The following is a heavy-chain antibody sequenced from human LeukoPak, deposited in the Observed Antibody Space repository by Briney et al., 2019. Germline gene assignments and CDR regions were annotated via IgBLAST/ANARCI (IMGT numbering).Heavy chain of an antibody. Sequence: ASVNVSCKASGYTFNVYYMHWVRQAPGQGLEWMGWINPNSGVTNYAQKFQGRVTMTRDTSISTAYMELSRLTSDDTAVYYCARDWGSSGCPDYWGPGTLVTVSS. D-gene: IGHD2-2*01. J-gene: IGHJ4*02. CDR1: GYTFNVYY. CDR3: ARDWGSSGCPDY. V-gene: IGHV1-2*02. CDR2: INPNSGVT.